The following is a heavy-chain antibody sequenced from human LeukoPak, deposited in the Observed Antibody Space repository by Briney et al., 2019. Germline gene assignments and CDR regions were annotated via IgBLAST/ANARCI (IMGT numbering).Heavy chain of an antibody. D-gene: IGHD1-26*01. V-gene: IGHV4-39*07. Sequence: PSQTLSLTCTVSGGSISSGSYYWSWIRQPAGKGLEWIGSIYYSGSTYYNPSLKSRVTISVDTSKNQFSLKLSSVTAADTAVYYCARESSGSYLGAGSCDYWGQGTLVTVSS. CDR3: ARESSGSYLGAGSCDY. CDR1: GGSISSGSYY. J-gene: IGHJ4*02. CDR2: IYYSGST.